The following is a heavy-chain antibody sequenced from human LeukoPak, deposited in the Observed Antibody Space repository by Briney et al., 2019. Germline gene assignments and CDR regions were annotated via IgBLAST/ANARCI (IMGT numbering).Heavy chain of an antibody. D-gene: IGHD6-13*01. J-gene: IGHJ5*02. Sequence: GESLRLSCAASGFTFSSHAMHWVRQAPGKGLEWVAIISDDGSNKYYADSVKGRFTISRDNSKNTLYLQMNSLRAEDTAMYYCARERIAATATGWFDPWGQGTLVTVSS. V-gene: IGHV3-30*04. CDR1: GFTFSSHA. CDR3: ARERIAATATGWFDP. CDR2: ISDDGSNK.